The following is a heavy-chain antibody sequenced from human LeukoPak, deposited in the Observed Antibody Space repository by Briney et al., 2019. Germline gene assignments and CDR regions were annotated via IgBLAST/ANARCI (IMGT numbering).Heavy chain of an antibody. J-gene: IGHJ6*02. Sequence: PGGSLRLSRVVSGFSFDDDGMRWGPHAPGEGLEWGSGISWSGTTTGYADSVKGRFTISRDSAKNSLYLQMDSLRVEDTALYYCAKDESTGGFAPGYFYGMGVWGQGTTVTVSS. CDR2: ISWSGTTT. CDR3: AKDESTGGFAPGYFYGMGV. V-gene: IGHV3-9*01. CDR1: GFSFDDDG. D-gene: IGHD3-16*01.